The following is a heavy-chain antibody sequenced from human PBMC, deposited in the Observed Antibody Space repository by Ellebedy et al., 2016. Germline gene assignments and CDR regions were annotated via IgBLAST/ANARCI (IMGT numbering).Heavy chain of an antibody. D-gene: IGHD5-12*01. CDR3: AKSPGYSGYNRADY. CDR2: IRGRGDTT. J-gene: IGHJ4*02. V-gene: IGHV3-23*01. CDR1: GFTFSSYA. Sequence: GESLKISCEASGFTFSSYAMTWVRQAPGKGLEWVSSIRGRGDTTHYADSVKGRFTISRDNSKNTLYLQMDSLRVEDTAVYYCAKSPGYSGYNRADYWGQGTRVTVSS.